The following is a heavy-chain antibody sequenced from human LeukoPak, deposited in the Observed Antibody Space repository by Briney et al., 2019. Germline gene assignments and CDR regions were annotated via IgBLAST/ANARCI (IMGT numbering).Heavy chain of an antibody. CDR1: GFTFSNFG. Sequence: PGGSLRLSCAASGFTFSNFGMHWVRQAPGKGLHWLAVISYDGSYEYYADSVKGRFTVSRDNSKNTLYLQMNSLRAEDTAVYYCANPHYYDSSGYSGTHITDYWGQGTLVTVSS. V-gene: IGHV3-30*18. D-gene: IGHD3-22*01. CDR2: ISYDGSYE. J-gene: IGHJ4*02. CDR3: ANPHYYDSSGYSGTHITDY.